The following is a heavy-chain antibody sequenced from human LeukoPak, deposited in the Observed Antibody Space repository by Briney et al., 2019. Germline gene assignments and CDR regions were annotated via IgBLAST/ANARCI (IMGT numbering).Heavy chain of an antibody. V-gene: IGHV3-23*01. J-gene: IGHJ4*02. D-gene: IGHD2-21*01. Sequence: GGSLRLPCAASGFTFSSYAMTWVRQAPGKGLEWVSSISHRGGSTYYADSGKGRFIISRDNSKNTLYLQMNSLRAEDTALYYCAKDRKAYCGGDCYRLDYWGQGTLATVSS. CDR2: ISHRGGST. CDR1: GFTFSSYA. CDR3: AKDRKAYCGGDCYRLDY.